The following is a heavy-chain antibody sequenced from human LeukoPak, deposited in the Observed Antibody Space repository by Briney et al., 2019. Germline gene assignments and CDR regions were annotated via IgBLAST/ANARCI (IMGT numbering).Heavy chain of an antibody. CDR2: SNHCGST. V-gene: IGHV4-34*01. CDR3: TRGRQKLWLFPPPCNPYAIAV. J-gene: IGHJ6*01. Sequence: PSETLSLTCAVSGDSFSGYFWTWIRQPPGKGLEWIGESNHCGSTSYNPSLKSRVTISVDTSKKQFSLKVRSVTAADTAVYFCTRGRQKLWLFPPPCNPYAIAVWGQGTTVTVYS. D-gene: IGHD3-10*01. CDR1: GDSFSGYF.